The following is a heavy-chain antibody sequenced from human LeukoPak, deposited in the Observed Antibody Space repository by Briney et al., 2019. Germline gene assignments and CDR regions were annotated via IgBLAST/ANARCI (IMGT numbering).Heavy chain of an antibody. CDR2: IYTDGST. CDR1: GGSTSNSF. CDR3: ARAPSGCGGTCAFDY. V-gene: IGHV4-4*07. J-gene: IGHJ4*02. D-gene: IGHD2-15*01. Sequence: SETLSLTCTVSGGSTSNSFWSWIRQPAGKGLEWIGRIYTDGSTNFNPSLRSRLTMSLDTSKNQFSLKLTSVTAADTAVYFCARAPSGCGGTCAFDYWGQGTLVTVSS.